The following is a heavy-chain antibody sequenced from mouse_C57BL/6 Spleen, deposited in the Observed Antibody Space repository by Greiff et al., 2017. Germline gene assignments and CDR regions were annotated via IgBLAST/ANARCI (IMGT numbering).Heavy chain of an antibody. J-gene: IGHJ4*01. D-gene: IGHD6-2*01. CDR1: GYTFTSYW. V-gene: IGHV1-69*01. CDR3: SRRDSLYAMDY. Sequence: QVQLKQPGAELVMPGASVKLSCKASGYTFTSYWMHWVKQRPGQGLEWIGEIDPSDSYTNYNQKFKGKSTLTVDKSSSTSYMQLSSLTSEDSAVYYCSRRDSLYAMDYRGQGTAVTVAS. CDR2: IDPSDSYT.